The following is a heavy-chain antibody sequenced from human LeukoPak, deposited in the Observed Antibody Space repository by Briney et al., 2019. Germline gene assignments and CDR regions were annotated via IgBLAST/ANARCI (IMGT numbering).Heavy chain of an antibody. Sequence: PGGSLRLSCAASGFTFSSYAMSWVRQAPGKGLEWVSAISGSGGSTYYADSVKGRFTISRDNSKNTLYLQMNSLRAEDTAVYYCAKDSSSWFIGDYYYGMDVWGQGTTVTVSS. D-gene: IGHD6-13*01. CDR3: AKDSSSWFIGDYYYGMDV. CDR2: ISGSGGST. J-gene: IGHJ6*02. V-gene: IGHV3-23*01. CDR1: GFTFSSYA.